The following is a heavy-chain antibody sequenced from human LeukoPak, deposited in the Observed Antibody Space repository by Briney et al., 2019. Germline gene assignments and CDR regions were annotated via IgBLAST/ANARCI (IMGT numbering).Heavy chain of an antibody. V-gene: IGHV3-9*01. J-gene: IGHJ4*02. D-gene: IGHD1-1*01. CDR3: AKATSTHYFDY. CDR1: GFTFSSYS. CDR2: ISWNSGSI. Sequence: PGGSLRLSCAASGFTFSSYSMNWVGQAPGKGLEWVSGISWNSGSIGYADSVKGRFTISRDNAKNSLYLQMNSLRAEDTALYYCAKATSTHYFDYWGQGTLVTVSS.